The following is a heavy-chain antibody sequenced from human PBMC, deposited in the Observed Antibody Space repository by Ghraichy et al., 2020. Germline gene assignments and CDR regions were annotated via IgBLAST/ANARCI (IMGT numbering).Heavy chain of an antibody. CDR2: INHSGST. CDR1: GGSFSGYY. D-gene: IGHD3-10*01. Sequence: SQTLSLTCAVYGGSFSGYYWSWIRQPPGKGLEWIGEINHSGSTNYNPSLKSRVTISVDTSKNQFSLKLSSVTAADTAVYYCARSYSYYGSGHPRHKYFQHWGQGTLVTVSS. V-gene: IGHV4-34*01. J-gene: IGHJ1*01. CDR3: ARSYSYYGSGHPRHKYFQH.